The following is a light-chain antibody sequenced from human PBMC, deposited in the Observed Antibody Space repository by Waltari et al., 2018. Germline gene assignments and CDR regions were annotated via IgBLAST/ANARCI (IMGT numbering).Light chain of an antibody. V-gene: IGLV3-1*01. Sequence: SYKLTQPPSLSVYPGPTASITCSGEALDDYYVTGYQQRPGQSPVLLIYQDTKRPSGIPERFSGSNSGNTATLTIRETQTIDDADYYCQAWDNSAVVFGGGTTLTVL. CDR3: QAWDNSAVV. CDR1: ALDDYY. CDR2: QDT. J-gene: IGLJ2*01.